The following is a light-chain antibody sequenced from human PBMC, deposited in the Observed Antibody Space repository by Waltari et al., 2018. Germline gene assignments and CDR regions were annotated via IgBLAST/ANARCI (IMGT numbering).Light chain of an antibody. CDR2: GAS. CDR3: QQYDISPLT. J-gene: IGKJ4*01. CDR1: QTVRTTY. Sequence: ELVLTQSPGTLSLSTGERATLSCRASQTVRTTYLAWYQQKPGQAPTLLIYGASSRATGIPDRFSGSGSGTDFSLTISSLEPEDFAVYYCQQYDISPLTFGGGTKVEIK. V-gene: IGKV3-20*01.